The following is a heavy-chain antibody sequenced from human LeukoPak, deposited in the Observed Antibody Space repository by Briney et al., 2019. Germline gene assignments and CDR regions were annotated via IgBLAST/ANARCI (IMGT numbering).Heavy chain of an antibody. J-gene: IGHJ4*02. CDR1: GYTFTCYG. CDR2: ISAYNGNT. D-gene: IGHD3-22*01. V-gene: IGHV1-18*01. Sequence: ASVKVSCKASGYTFTCYGISWGRQAPGQGLEWMGWISAYNGNTNYAQKLQGRVTMTTDTSTSTAYMELRSLRSDDTAVYYCAREHYYDSSGYEIDYWGQGTLVTVSS. CDR3: AREHYYDSSGYEIDY.